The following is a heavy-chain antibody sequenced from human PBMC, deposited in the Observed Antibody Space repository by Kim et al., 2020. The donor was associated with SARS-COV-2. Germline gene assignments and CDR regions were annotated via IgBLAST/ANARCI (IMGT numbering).Heavy chain of an antibody. CDR2: ISAYNGNT. Sequence: ASVKVSCKASGYTFTSYGISWVRQAPGQGLEWMGWISAYNGNTNYAQKLQGRVTMTTDTSTSTAYMELMSLRSDDTAVYYCARGGDIVVVPAAIDDAGWFDPWGQGTLVTVSS. CDR1: GYTFTSYG. CDR3: ARGGDIVVVPAAIDDAGWFDP. D-gene: IGHD2-2*01. J-gene: IGHJ5*02. V-gene: IGHV1-18*01.